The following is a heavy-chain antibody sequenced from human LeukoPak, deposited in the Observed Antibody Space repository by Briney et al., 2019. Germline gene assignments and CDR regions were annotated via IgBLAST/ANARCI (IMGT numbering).Heavy chain of an antibody. J-gene: IGHJ5*02. CDR3: AREGWEAAAENWFDP. Sequence: SETLSLTCTVSGGSISSYYWSWIRQPAGKGLEWIGRIYTSGSTNYNPSLKSRVTMSVDTSKNQFSLKLSSVTAADTAVYYCAREGWEAAAENWFDPWGQGTLVTVSS. D-gene: IGHD6-13*01. CDR2: IYTSGST. CDR1: GGSISSYY. V-gene: IGHV4-4*07.